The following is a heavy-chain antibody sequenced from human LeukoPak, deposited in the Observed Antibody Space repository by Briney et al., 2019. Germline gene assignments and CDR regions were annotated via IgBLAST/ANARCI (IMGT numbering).Heavy chain of an antibody. D-gene: IGHD2-2*01. CDR1: GGTFSSYA. CDR3: ARPELGYCSSTSCYEVWFDP. V-gene: IGHV1-69*13. CDR2: IIPIFGTA. Sequence: ASVKVSCKASGGTFSSYAISRVRQAPGQGLEWMGGIIPIFGTANYAQKFQGRVTITADESTSTAYMELSSLRSDDTAVYYCARPELGYCSSTSCYEVWFDPWGQGSLVTVSS. J-gene: IGHJ5*02.